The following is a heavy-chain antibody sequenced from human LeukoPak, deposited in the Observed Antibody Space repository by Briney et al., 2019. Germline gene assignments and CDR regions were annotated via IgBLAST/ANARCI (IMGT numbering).Heavy chain of an antibody. J-gene: IGHJ4*02. V-gene: IGHV1-69*04. CDR1: GGTFSSYA. CDR2: IIPILGIA. D-gene: IGHD5-24*01. CDR3: AIPRDGYTYDY. Sequence: GASVKVSCKASGGTFSSYAISWVRQAPGQGLEWMGRIIPILGIANYAQKFQGRVTTTADKSTSTAYMELSSLRSEDTAVYYCAIPRDGYTYDYWGQGTLVTVSS.